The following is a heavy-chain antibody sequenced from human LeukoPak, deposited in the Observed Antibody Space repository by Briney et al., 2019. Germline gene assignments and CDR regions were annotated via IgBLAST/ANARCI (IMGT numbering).Heavy chain of an antibody. J-gene: IGHJ6*03. Sequence: GGSLRLSCAASGFTFSSYGMHWVRQAPGKGLEWVAFIRYDGSNKYYSDSVKGRFTISRDNSKNTLYLQMKSLRAEDTAVYYCARDGVTMVRGVKVLDYYYYYMDVWGKGTTVTISS. CDR1: GFTFSSYG. D-gene: IGHD3-10*01. CDR2: IRYDGSNK. V-gene: IGHV3-30*02. CDR3: ARDGVTMVRGVKVLDYYYYYMDV.